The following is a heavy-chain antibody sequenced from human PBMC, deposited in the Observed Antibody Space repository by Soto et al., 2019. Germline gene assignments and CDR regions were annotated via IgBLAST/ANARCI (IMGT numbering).Heavy chain of an antibody. J-gene: IGHJ3*02. CDR1: GGSISSGGYF. Sequence: QVQLQESGPGLVKPSQTLSLTCTVSGGSISSGGYFWRWIRQHPGKGLEWIGDINYSGSTYSNPSLKSRVTISVDTSKNQFSLKLSSVTAADTAVYYCARDILLWFGELPPRAHDAFDIWGQGTMVTVSS. D-gene: IGHD3-10*01. V-gene: IGHV4-31*03. CDR3: ARDILLWFGELPPRAHDAFDI. CDR2: INYSGST.